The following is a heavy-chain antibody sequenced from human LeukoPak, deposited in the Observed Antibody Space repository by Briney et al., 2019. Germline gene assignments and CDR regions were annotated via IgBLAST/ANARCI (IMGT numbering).Heavy chain of an antibody. CDR2: ISGSGGST. Sequence: PGGSLRLSCAASGFTFSSHAMTWVRQAPGKGLEWVSAISGSGGSTYYADSVKGRFTISRDNSKNTLYLQMNSLRAEDTAVYYCARLIHYYDSSGYYFDYWGQGTLVTVSS. CDR3: ARLIHYYDSSGYYFDY. D-gene: IGHD3-22*01. V-gene: IGHV3-23*01. CDR1: GFTFSSHA. J-gene: IGHJ4*02.